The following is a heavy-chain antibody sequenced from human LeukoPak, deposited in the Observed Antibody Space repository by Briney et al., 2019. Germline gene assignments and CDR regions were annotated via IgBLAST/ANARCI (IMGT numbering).Heavy chain of an antibody. CDR2: IWYDGSNK. J-gene: IGHJ6*02. CDR3: ARVSGTRSPPYYYGMDV. CDR1: GFTFSSYG. Sequence: GGSLRLSCAASGFTFSSYGMHWVRQAAGKRLEWLVVIWYDGSNKYYADSVKGRFTISRDNSKNTLYLQMNSLRAEDTAVYYCARVSGTRSPPYYYGMDVWGQGTTVTVSS. D-gene: IGHD2-15*01. V-gene: IGHV3-33*01.